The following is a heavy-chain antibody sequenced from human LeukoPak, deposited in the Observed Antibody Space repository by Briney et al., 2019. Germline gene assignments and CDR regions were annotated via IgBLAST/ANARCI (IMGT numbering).Heavy chain of an antibody. D-gene: IGHD3-10*01. V-gene: IGHV3-23*01. CDR2: ISGSGGST. J-gene: IGHJ4*02. Sequence: GGSLRLSCGGSGFTFSSYAMNWVRQAPGKGLECVSGISGSGGSTYYADSVKGRFTISRDNSKNTVFLQMISLRAEDTAFYYCAKGRGPGADFDCWGQGTLVTVSS. CDR1: GFTFSSYA. CDR3: AKGRGPGADFDC.